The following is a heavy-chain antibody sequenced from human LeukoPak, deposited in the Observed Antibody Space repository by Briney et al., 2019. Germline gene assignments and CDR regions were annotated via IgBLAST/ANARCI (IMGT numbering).Heavy chain of an antibody. CDR3: ARDVPALQDYFDY. V-gene: IGHV1-2*02. CDR1: GYTFTGYY. D-gene: IGHD4-11*01. Sequence: ASVRVSCKASGYTFTGYYMHWVRQAPGQGLEWMGWVNPNSGGTNYAQKFQGRVTMTRDTSISTAYMELSRLRSDDTAVYYCARDVPALQDYFDYWGQGTLVTVSS. CDR2: VNPNSGGT. J-gene: IGHJ4*02.